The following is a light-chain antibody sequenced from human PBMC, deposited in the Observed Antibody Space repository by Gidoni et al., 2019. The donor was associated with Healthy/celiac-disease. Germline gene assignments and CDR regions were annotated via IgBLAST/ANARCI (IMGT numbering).Light chain of an antibody. CDR2: GAS. CDR1: QSVSSN. CDR3: QQYNNWPPVS. Sequence: RASQSVSSNLAWYQQKPGQAPRLLISGASTRATGIPARFSGSGSGTEFTLTISSLQSEDFAVYYCQQYNNWPPVSFXXXTKLEIK. V-gene: IGKV3-15*01. J-gene: IGKJ2*03.